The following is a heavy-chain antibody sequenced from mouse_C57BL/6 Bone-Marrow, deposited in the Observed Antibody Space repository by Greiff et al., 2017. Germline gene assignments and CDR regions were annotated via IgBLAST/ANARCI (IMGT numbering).Heavy chain of an antibody. CDR3: TTRDSSGYGDY. J-gene: IGHJ2*01. V-gene: IGHV14-4*01. CDR1: GFNIKDDY. D-gene: IGHD3-2*02. Sequence: EVQLQQSGAELVRPGASVKLSCTASGFNIKDDYMHWVKQRPEQGLEWIGWIDPENGDTEYASKFQGKATITADTSSNTAYLQLSGLTSEDTAVYYCTTRDSSGYGDYWGQGTTLTVSS. CDR2: IDPENGDT.